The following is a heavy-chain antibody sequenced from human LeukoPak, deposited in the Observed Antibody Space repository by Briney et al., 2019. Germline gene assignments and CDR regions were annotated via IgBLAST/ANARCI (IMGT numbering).Heavy chain of an antibody. J-gene: IGHJ4*02. CDR2: ISYDASNK. CDR3: AKDRVTTVRVFDY. Sequence: GGSLRLSCAASGFTFRSYAMHWVRQVPGKGLEWVAVISYDASNKYSADSVKGRFTISRDNSKNTLYLQMNSLRAEDTAVYYCAKDRVTTVRVFDYWGQGTLVTVSS. V-gene: IGHV3-30-3*01. CDR1: GFTFRSYA. D-gene: IGHD4-17*01.